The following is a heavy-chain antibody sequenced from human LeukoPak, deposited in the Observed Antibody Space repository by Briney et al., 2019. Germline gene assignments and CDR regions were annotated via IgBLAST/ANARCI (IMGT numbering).Heavy chain of an antibody. CDR3: AKKVGGVYAFDI. J-gene: IGHJ3*02. D-gene: IGHD3-16*01. CDR2: ISSGGSGT. CDR1: GFSFSTYG. Sequence: GGSLRLSCAASGFSFSTYGMSWVRQAPGKGLEWVSGISSGGSGTYYADSAKGRFTISRDNSKNTLYLQMNSLRAEDTAVYYCAKKVGGVYAFDIWGQGTMVTVSS. V-gene: IGHV3-23*01.